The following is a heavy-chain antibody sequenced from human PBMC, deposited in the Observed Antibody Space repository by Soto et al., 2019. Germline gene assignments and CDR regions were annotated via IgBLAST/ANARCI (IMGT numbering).Heavy chain of an antibody. V-gene: IGHV3-21*01. CDR3: ARDLKVEEAGTGYYYYGMDI. CDR2: ISRSSSNI. Sequence: EVQLVESGGGLVKPGGSLRLSCAASGFNFSSYSMNWVRQAPGKGLEWVSSISRSSSNIYYVDSVKGRFTISSDNAKNSMYLQMNSLRAEDKAVYYCARDLKVEEAGTGYYYYGMDIWGHGTAVTVSS. J-gene: IGHJ6*02. CDR1: GFNFSSYS. D-gene: IGHD6-13*01.